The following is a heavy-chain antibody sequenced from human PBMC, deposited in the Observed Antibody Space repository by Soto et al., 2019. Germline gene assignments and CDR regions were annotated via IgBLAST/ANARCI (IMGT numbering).Heavy chain of an antibody. Sequence: LRLSCVASGFNFGNFGMHWVRQAPGKGLEWLTVISNDENIKQDSVRGRFAIARDNSTNTLYLHLSSLRAEDTAIYYCARGLRGVLDYWGQGTLVTVSS. V-gene: IGHV3-33*01. D-gene: IGHD2-8*02. J-gene: IGHJ4*02. CDR2: ISNDENIK. CDR3: ARGLRGVLDY. CDR1: GFNFGNFG.